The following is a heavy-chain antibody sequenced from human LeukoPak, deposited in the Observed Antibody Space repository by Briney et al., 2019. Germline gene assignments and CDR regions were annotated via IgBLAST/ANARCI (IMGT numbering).Heavy chain of an antibody. Sequence: SQTLSLTCAISGDSVSSNSASWNWIRQSPSSGLEWLARTYYRSKWYNDYAVSVKSRITINPDTSKNQFSLQLKSVTPEDTAVYYCARISSSSGLFDYWGQGTLVTVSS. CDR3: ARISSSSGLFDY. CDR1: GDSVSSNSAS. D-gene: IGHD6-6*01. J-gene: IGHJ4*02. V-gene: IGHV6-1*01. CDR2: TYYRSKWYN.